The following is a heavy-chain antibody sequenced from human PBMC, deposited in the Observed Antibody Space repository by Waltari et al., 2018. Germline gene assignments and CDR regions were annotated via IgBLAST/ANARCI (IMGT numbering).Heavy chain of an antibody. V-gene: IGHV4-4*07. J-gene: IGHJ6*03. CDR1: GGSISSDY. CDR2: IYVSGST. CDR3: ARRGDYMDV. Sequence: QVQLQESGPGLVKPSETLSLTCTVSGGSISSDYWSWIRQPAGKGLEWIGRIYVSGSTNDTPALNSRLTMSLDTSKNQLSLRLSSVTAADTAVYYCARRGDYMDVWGKGTTVTVSS.